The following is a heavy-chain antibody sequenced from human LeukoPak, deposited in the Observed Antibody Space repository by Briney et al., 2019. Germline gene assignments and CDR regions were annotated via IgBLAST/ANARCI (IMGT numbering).Heavy chain of an antibody. CDR2: ISPDGTTT. CDR1: GFTFTSYW. D-gene: IGHD4-17*01. V-gene: IGHV3-74*01. CDR3: TRDRTTVTLFDY. Sequence: PGGSLRLSCAASGFTFTSYWIHWVRQTPGKGLVWVSVISPDGTTTRYADYVKGRITISRDNAKNTVYLQMNSLRGEDTAVYYCTRDRTTVTLFDYWGQGTLVTVSS. J-gene: IGHJ4*02.